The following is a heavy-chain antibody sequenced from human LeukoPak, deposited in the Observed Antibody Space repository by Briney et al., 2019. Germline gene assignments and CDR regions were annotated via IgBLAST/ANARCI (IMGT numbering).Heavy chain of an antibody. CDR3: ARDDSSSYAFDI. CDR1: GGSISSGGYY. J-gene: IGHJ3*02. V-gene: IGHV4-30-2*01. D-gene: IGHD6-6*01. CDR2: IYHSGST. Sequence: SETLSLTCTVSGGSISSGGYYWSWIRQPPGKGLEWIGYIYHSGSTYYNPSLKSRVTISVDRSKNQFSLKLSSVTAADTAVYYCARDDSSSYAFDIWGQGTMVTVSS.